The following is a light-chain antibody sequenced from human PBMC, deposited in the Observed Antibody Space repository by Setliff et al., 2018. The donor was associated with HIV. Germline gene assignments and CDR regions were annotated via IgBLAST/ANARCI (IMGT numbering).Light chain of an antibody. Sequence: QSVLTQPPSASGSLGQSATISCTGTRSDVGGYNYVSWYQLQPGKAPKLVIYEVNKRPSGVSSRFSGSKSGNTASLTISGLQLEDESDYYCCSFTSSNTYVFGTGTKVTVL. CDR3: CSFTSSNTYV. CDR1: RSDVGGYNY. V-gene: IGLV2-14*03. CDR2: EVN. J-gene: IGLJ1*01.